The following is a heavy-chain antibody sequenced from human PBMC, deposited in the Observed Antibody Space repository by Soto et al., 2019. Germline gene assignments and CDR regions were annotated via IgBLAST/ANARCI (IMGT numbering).Heavy chain of an antibody. Sequence: QVQLQESGPRLVKPSETLSLTCTVSGGSITSEGYYWTWIRQHPGKGLEWIGYIYSSGNSYSNPSLTRRLTISTDTSMNEFSLKLSSVTAAGTSIYFCARGRVASPFRDSLGQGILVTVSS. J-gene: IGHJ4*02. CDR1: GGSITSEGYY. D-gene: IGHD2-2*01. CDR2: IYSSGNS. CDR3: ARGRVASPFRDS. V-gene: IGHV4-31*03.